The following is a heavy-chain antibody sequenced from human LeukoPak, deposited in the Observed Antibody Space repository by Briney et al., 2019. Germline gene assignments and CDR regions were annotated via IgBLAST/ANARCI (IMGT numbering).Heavy chain of an antibody. Sequence: GGSLRLSCAASGFTFSSYGMHWVRQAPGKGLEWVAVIWYDGSNKYYADSVKGRFTISRDNSKNTLYLQMNSLRAEDTAVYYCARENCYDSSGYLDYWGQGTLVTVSS. CDR3: ARENCYDSSGYLDY. CDR1: GFTFSSYG. V-gene: IGHV3-33*01. D-gene: IGHD3-22*01. CDR2: IWYDGSNK. J-gene: IGHJ4*02.